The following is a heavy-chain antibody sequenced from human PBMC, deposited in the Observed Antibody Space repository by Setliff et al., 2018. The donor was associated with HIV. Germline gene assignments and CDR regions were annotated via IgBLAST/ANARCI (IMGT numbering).Heavy chain of an antibody. Sequence: SETLSLTCTVSGVSISNYFWSWIRQPPGKGLEWIGYMYYSGNTNYNPSLKSRVTISVDTSKSQFSLKLNSVTAADTAVYYCARDQSDWFYWGQGTLVTVSS. D-gene: IGHD3-3*01. CDR2: MYYSGNT. CDR3: ARDQSDWFY. V-gene: IGHV4-59*01. J-gene: IGHJ4*02. CDR1: GVSISNYF.